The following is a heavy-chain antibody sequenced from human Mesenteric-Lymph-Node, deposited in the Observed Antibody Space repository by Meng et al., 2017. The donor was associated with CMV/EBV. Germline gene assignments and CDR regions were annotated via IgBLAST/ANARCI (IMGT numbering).Heavy chain of an antibody. Sequence: ASVKVSCKASGYAVASYYIHWVRQVPGQGFEWMGVINPRDGSTRSTEGFQGRVVMTRDTSTSTVYMELSRLRSDDTAVYYCARYWGVNGYFDLWGRGTLVTVSS. V-gene: IGHV1-46*01. D-gene: IGHD7-27*01. CDR2: INPRDGST. CDR3: ARYWGVNGYFDL. CDR1: GYAVASYY. J-gene: IGHJ2*01.